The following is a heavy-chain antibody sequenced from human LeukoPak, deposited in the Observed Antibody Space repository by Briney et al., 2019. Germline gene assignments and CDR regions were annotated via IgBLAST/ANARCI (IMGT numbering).Heavy chain of an antibody. CDR1: GFTFFSYS. V-gene: IGHV3-21*05. CDR2: ISSTGDI. CDR3: ARDHNWGFDY. J-gene: IGHJ4*02. Sequence: PGGSLRLSCAASGFTFFSYSMNWVRQAPGKGLEWVSYISSTGDIYYADSVKGRFTISRDNAKNSLYLQMNSLRAEDTAVYYCARDHNWGFDYWGQGTLVTVSS. D-gene: IGHD7-27*01.